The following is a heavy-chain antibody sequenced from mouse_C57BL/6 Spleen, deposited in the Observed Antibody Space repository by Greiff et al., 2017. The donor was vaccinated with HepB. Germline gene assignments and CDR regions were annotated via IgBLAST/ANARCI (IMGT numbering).Heavy chain of an antibody. CDR1: GYTFTSYG. D-gene: IGHD2-5*01. CDR3: ARGDYSNYGWFAY. Sequence: QVQLQQSGAELARPGASVKLSCKASGYTFTSYGISWVKQRTGQGLEWIGEIYPRSGNTYYNEKFKGKATLTADKSSSTAYMELRSLTSEDSAVYFCARGDYSNYGWFAYWGQGTLVTVSA. V-gene: IGHV1-81*01. J-gene: IGHJ3*01. CDR2: IYPRSGNT.